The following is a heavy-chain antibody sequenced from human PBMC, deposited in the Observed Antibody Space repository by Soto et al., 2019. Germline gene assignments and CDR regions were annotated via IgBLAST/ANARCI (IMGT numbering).Heavy chain of an antibody. CDR2: VSSTGST. J-gene: IGHJ4*02. Sequence: SETLSPPCTVSCASLTPYYLDLVRQSPGKGLEWIVSVSSTGSTVFNPSLTSRVTVSLDTSKNQFSLTLSSVTAADTAVYYCARHGSYLGRTGFDYWGQGTLVTVSS. V-gene: IGHV4-59*08. CDR3: ARHGSYLGRTGFDY. D-gene: IGHD1-26*01. CDR1: CASLTPYY.